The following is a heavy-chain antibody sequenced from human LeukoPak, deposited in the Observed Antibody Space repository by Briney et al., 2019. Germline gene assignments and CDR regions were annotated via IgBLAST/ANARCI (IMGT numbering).Heavy chain of an antibody. CDR1: GFTFSNYA. V-gene: IGHV3-30-3*01. J-gene: IGHJ4*02. CDR2: ISYDGSNK. D-gene: IGHD3-10*01. Sequence: GGSLRLSCAASGFTFSNYAMHWVRQAPGKGLEWVAVISYDGSNKNYADFVKGRFTISRDNSKNTLYLQMNSLRAEDTAVYYCAREARYYCFDYWGQGTLVTVSS. CDR3: AREARYYCFDY.